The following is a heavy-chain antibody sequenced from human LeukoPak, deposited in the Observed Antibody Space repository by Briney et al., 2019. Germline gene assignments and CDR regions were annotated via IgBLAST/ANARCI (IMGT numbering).Heavy chain of an antibody. CDR1: GFTFSSYA. CDR2: ISYDGSNK. V-gene: IGHV3-30-3*01. D-gene: IGHD3-10*01. CDR3: ARDLEVTMVRGVMSY. J-gene: IGHJ4*02. Sequence: GGSLRLSCAASGFTFSSYAMHWVRQAPGKGLEWVAVISYDGSNKYYADSVKGRFTISRDNSKNTLYLQMNSLRAEDTAEYYCARDLEVTMVRGVMSYWGQGTLVTVSS.